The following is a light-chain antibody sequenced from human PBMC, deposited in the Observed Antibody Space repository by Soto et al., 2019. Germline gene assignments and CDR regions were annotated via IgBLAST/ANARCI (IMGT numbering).Light chain of an antibody. CDR3: QQRYSTPSIT. V-gene: IGKV1-39*01. Sequence: DIQMTQSPSSLSASVGDRVTITCRASQSISSYLNWYQQKPGKAPKLLIYAASSLQSGVPSRFSGSGSGTDFTLTISSLQPEDFATYSCQQRYSTPSITFGQGTRLEIK. CDR2: AAS. CDR1: QSISSY. J-gene: IGKJ5*01.